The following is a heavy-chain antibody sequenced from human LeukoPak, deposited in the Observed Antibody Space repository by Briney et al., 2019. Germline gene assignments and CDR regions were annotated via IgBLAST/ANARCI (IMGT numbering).Heavy chain of an antibody. J-gene: IGHJ3*02. D-gene: IGHD3-22*01. CDR3: AKDIRMAYYDSSGYQSDAFDI. CDR1: GFTFSSYA. V-gene: IGHV3-23*01. Sequence: GGSLRLSCAASGFTFSSYAMSWVRQAPGKGLEWVSAFSGSGGSTYYADSVKGRFTISRDNSKNTLYLQMSSVRAEDTAVYYCAKDIRMAYYDSSGYQSDAFDIWGQGTMVTVSS. CDR2: FSGSGGST.